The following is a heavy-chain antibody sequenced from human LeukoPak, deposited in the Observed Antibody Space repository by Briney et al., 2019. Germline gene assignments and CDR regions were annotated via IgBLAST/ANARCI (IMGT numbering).Heavy chain of an antibody. CDR2: IYYSGST. D-gene: IGHD3-3*01. CDR1: GGSISSSSYY. CDR3: VVQYNDFWSGYYTGFDY. J-gene: IGHJ4*02. V-gene: IGHV4-39*07. Sequence: SETLSLTCTVSGGSISSSSYYWGWIRQPPGKGLEWIGSIYYSGSTYCNPSLKSRVTISVDTSKNQFSLKLSSVTAADTAVYYCVVQYNDFWSGYYTGFDYWGQGTLVTVSS.